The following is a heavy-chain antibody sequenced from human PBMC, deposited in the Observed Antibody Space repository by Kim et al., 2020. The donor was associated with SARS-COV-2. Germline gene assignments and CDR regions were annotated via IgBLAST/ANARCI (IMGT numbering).Heavy chain of an antibody. J-gene: IGHJ4*02. CDR3: ARGPYRPMVRGVFDY. CDR2: INHSGST. CDR1: GGSFSGYY. Sequence: SETLSLTCAVYGGSFSGYYWSWIRQPPGKGLEWIGEINHSGSTNYNPSLKSRVTISVDTSKNQFSLKLSSVTAADTAVYYCARGPYRPMVRGVFDYWGQG. D-gene: IGHD3-10*01. V-gene: IGHV4-34*01.